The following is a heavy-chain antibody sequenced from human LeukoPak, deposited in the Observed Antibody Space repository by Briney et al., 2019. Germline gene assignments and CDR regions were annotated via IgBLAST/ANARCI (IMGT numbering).Heavy chain of an antibody. CDR2: IYNSGGT. J-gene: IGHJ4*02. CDR3: ARVVAATIYQFDY. D-gene: IGHD2-15*01. Sequence: SETLSLTCTVSGGSINSNGYYWTRGRQHPGKGLEWIGYIYNSGGTYYNPSLKSRITTSVDASKNQFSLKLSSVTAADTAVYYCARVVAATIYQFDYWGQGTLVTVSS. V-gene: IGHV4-31*03. CDR1: GGSINSNGYY.